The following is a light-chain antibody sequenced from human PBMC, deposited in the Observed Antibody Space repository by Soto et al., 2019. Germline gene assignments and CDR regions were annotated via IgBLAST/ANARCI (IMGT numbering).Light chain of an antibody. V-gene: IGLV2-14*01. J-gene: IGLJ1*01. CDR1: RTDVGGYNF. CDR3: CSYVSSKTYV. Sequence: QSVLAQPASVSGSPGQSITISCTGTRTDVGGYNFVSWYQQHPGKAPKLIIYEVSNRPSGVSNRFSGSKSDNTASLTISGLQAEEEADYYCCSYVSSKTYVVGTGTKVTV. CDR2: EVS.